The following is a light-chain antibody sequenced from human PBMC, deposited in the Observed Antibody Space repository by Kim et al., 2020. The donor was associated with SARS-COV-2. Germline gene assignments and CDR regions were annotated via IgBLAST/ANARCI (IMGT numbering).Light chain of an antibody. J-gene: IGLJ3*02. V-gene: IGLV6-57*02. Sequence: KTVTISCTSSSGSIASNYVQWYQQRPGSAPLPVIYEDVERPSGIPDRFSGSIDSSSNSASLTISGLRSEDEADYYCQSYGSSSHRVFGGGTQLTVL. CDR3: QSYGSSSHRV. CDR1: SGSIASNY. CDR2: EDV.